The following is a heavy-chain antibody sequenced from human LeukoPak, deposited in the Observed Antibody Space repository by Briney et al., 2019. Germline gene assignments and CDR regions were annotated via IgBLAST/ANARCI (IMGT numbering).Heavy chain of an antibody. CDR1: GGSFSGYY. CDR3: ARVGMWPGFGY. V-gene: IGHV4-34*01. CDR2: INHSGST. D-gene: IGHD1-1*01. Sequence: PSETLSLTCAVYGGSFSGYYWSWIRQPPGKGLEWIGEINHSGSTNYNPSLKSRVTISVDTSNNQFSLTLSSVPAADTAVYYCARVGMWPGFGYWGQGTLVTVSS. J-gene: IGHJ4*02.